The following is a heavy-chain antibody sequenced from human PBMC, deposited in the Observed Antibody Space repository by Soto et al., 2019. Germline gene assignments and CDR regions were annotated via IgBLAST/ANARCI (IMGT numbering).Heavy chain of an antibody. CDR3: ARDFYGSFYY. V-gene: IGHV3-48*01. CDR1: GFTFGSYW. CDR2: ITTSGNK. Sequence: GGSLRLSCAASGFTFGSYWMNWVRQAPGKGLEWVSHITTSGNKDYADSVKGRFTVSRDNVKNSLYLEMSNLRAEDTAVYYCARDFYGSFYYWGQGTPVTVSS. J-gene: IGHJ4*02. D-gene: IGHD4-17*01.